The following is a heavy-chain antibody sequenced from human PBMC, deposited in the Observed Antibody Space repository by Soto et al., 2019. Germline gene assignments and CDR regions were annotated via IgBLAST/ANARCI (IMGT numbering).Heavy chain of an antibody. V-gene: IGHV4-59*01. CDR1: GDSIIRSF. Sequence: QVQLQESGPRLVKSSETLSLVCSVSGDSIIRSFWGWIRQSPGKGLEYIGYISDSGVTDYDPSLKGRGHLSVDTSKNQFSLKLTSGTAADTGMYYCARGGGDFSGTDSFGIWGQGTMVTVSS. D-gene: IGHD1-1*01. CDR2: ISDSGVT. CDR3: ARGGGDFSGTDSFGI. J-gene: IGHJ3*02.